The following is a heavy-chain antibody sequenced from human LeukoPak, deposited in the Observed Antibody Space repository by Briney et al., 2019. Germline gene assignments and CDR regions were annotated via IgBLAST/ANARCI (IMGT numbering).Heavy chain of an antibody. J-gene: IGHJ4*02. CDR2: ISGNGGST. CDR1: GFTFGSYA. V-gene: IGHV3-23*01. CDR3: ATNAATVAAGNFFDC. D-gene: IGHD6-13*01. Sequence: GGSLRLSCAASGFTFGSYAMSWVRQAPGKGLEWVSGISGNGGSTFYADSVKGRFTISRDNAKNTLYLEVSSLRVEDTAVYYCATNAATVAAGNFFDCWGQGTLVTVSS.